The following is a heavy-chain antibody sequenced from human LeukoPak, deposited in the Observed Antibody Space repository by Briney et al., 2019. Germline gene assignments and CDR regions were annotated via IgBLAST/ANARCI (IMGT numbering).Heavy chain of an antibody. Sequence: PGGSLRLSCAASGFTFSSYEMNWVRQAPGKGLEFISYISSSGSIIYYADSVKGRFTISRDNSKNTLYLQMSSLTAEDTAVYYCAKERAVAAIGDAFDMWGQGTLVTVSS. D-gene: IGHD1-26*01. CDR1: GFTFSSYE. CDR2: ISSSGSII. J-gene: IGHJ3*02. CDR3: AKERAVAAIGDAFDM. V-gene: IGHV3-48*03.